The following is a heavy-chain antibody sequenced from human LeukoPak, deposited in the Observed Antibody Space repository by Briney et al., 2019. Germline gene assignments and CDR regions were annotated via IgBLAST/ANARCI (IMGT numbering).Heavy chain of an antibody. J-gene: IGHJ3*02. CDR3: AGPISSGYYYVVIRDAFDI. CDR2: IYTSGST. V-gene: IGHV4-61*02. Sequence: SQTLSLTCTVSGGSISSGSYYWSWIRQPAGKGLEWIGRIYTSGSTNYNPSLKSRVTISVDTSKNQFSLKLSSVTAADTAVYYCAGPISSGYYYVVIRDAFDIWGQGTMVTVSS. CDR1: GGSISSGSYY. D-gene: IGHD3-22*01.